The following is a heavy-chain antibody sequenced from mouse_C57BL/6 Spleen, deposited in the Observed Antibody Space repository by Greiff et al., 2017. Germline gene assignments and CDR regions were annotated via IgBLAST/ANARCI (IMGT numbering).Heavy chain of an antibody. CDR2: IRSKSNNYAT. CDR1: GFSFNTYA. J-gene: IGHJ4*01. V-gene: IGHV10-1*01. CDR3: VREGIYYGDAMDY. D-gene: IGHD1-1*01. Sequence: EVKVVESGGGLVQPKGSLKLSCAASGFSFNTYAMNWVRQAPGKGLEWVARIRSKSNNYATYYADSVKDRFTISRDDSESMLYLQMNNLKTEDTAMYHCVREGIYYGDAMDYWGQGTSVTVSS.